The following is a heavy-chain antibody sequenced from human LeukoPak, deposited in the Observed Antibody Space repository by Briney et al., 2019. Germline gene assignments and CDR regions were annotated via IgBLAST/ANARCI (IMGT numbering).Heavy chain of an antibody. CDR3: ARDLGSYALI. CDR1: GFTFSSYS. CDR2: ISRSGSYI. J-gene: IGHJ3*02. D-gene: IGHD1-26*01. V-gene: IGHV3-21*01. Sequence: PGGSLRLSCAASGFTFSSYSMNWVRQAPGKGLEWVSSISRSGSYIYYADSVKGRFTISRDTAKNSLYLQMNSLRAEDTAVYYCARDLGSYALIWGQGTMVTVSS.